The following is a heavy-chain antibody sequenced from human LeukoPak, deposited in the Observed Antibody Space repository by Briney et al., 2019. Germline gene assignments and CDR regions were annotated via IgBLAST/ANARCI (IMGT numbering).Heavy chain of an antibody. Sequence: GGSLRLSCAGSGFTLSNSWIHWVRQAPGKGLVWVSRINSDGTSTIYADSVKGRFTISRDNAQHTLYLQMNSLRAEDTAVYYCSREYGGNRRASDIWGQGTMVTVSS. V-gene: IGHV3-74*01. CDR3: SREYGGNRRASDI. J-gene: IGHJ3*02. CDR2: INSDGTST. D-gene: IGHD4-23*01. CDR1: GFTLSNSW.